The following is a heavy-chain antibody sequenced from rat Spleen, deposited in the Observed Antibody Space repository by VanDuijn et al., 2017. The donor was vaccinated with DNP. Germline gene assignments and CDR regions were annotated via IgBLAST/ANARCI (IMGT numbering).Heavy chain of an antibody. V-gene: IGHV5-25*01. Sequence: EVQLVESGGGLVQPGRSLKLSCAASGFTFSAYYMAWVRQAPAKGLEWVAYIGSPAYAPYYTDSVKGRFAISRDNAKGTLYLQMDSLRSEDTATYYCAKPDYWGQGVMVTVSS. CDR3: AKPDY. CDR1: GFTFSAYY. CDR2: IGSPAYAP. J-gene: IGHJ2*01.